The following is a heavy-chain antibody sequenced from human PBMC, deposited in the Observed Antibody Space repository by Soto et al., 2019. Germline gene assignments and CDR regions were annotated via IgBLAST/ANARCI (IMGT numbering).Heavy chain of an antibody. CDR3: ATDRGNH. CDR2: LSRGGGT. CDR1: RGSFGNYF. J-gene: IGHJ4*02. Sequence: SETLSLTCAVSRGSFGNYFWDWIRQPPGKWLEWIGELSRGGGTNYNPSLQSRVSISGDPSKNQFSLNLTSVTAADTAVSYSATDRGNHWGQGTLVTVYS. V-gene: IGHV4-34*01.